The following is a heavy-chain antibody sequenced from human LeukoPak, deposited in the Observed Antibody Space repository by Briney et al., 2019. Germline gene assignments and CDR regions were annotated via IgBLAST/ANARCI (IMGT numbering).Heavy chain of an antibody. D-gene: IGHD4-23*01. CDR3: ARHDFGGNSGDY. CDR1: GFTFSSYG. CDR2: IGTSGSTI. V-gene: IGHV3-48*02. Sequence: TGGSLRLSCAASGFTFSSYGMNWVRQAPGKGLEWVSYIGTSGSTIYYADSVKGRFTVSRDNAGNSLYLQMNSLRDEDTAVYYCARHDFGGNSGDYWGQGTLVTVSS. J-gene: IGHJ4*02.